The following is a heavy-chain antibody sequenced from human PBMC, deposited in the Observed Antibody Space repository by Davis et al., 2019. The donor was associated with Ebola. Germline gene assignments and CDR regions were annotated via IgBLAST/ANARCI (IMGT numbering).Heavy chain of an antibody. J-gene: IGHJ4*02. CDR2: ISYDGSNK. D-gene: IGHD6-13*01. CDR1: GFTFSSYG. Sequence: GGSLRLSCAASGFTFSSYGMHWVRQAPGKGLEWVAVISYDGSNKYYADSVKGRFTISRDNSKNTLYLQMNSLRAEDTAVYYCAREAVAAAGYYFDYWGQGTLVTVSS. V-gene: IGHV3-30*03. CDR3: AREAVAAAGYYFDY.